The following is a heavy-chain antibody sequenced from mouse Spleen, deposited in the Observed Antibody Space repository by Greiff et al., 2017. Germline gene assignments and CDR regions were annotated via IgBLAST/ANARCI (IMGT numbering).Heavy chain of an antibody. J-gene: IGHJ4*01. V-gene: IGHV1S81*02. CDR1: GYTFTSYY. CDR3: TRSYGNYLYAMDY. CDR2: INPSNGGT. Sequence: VQLVESGAELVKPGASVKLSCKASGYTFTSYYMYWVKQRPGQGLEWIGEINPSNGGTNFNEKFKSKATLTVDKSSSTAYMQLSSLTSEDSAVYYCTRSYGNYLYAMDYWGQGTSVTVSS. D-gene: IGHD2-10*02.